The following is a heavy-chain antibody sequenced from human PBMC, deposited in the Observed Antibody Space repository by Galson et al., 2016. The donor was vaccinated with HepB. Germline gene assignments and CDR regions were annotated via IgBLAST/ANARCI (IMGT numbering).Heavy chain of an antibody. J-gene: IGHJ4*02. CDR3: AKESGLWNVKTDFDY. CDR1: GFTFINYA. Sequence: SLRLSCAASGFTFINYAMSWVRQAPGKGLEWVSGISGTDGRTLYADSVKGRFTISRDNSKNTLYLQMNSLRADDMAVYYCAKESGLWNVKTDFDYWGQGTVVTVSS. CDR2: ISGTDGRT. V-gene: IGHV3-23*01. D-gene: IGHD1-1*01.